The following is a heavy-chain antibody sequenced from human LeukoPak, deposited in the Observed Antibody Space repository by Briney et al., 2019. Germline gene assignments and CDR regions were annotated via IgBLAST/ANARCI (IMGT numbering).Heavy chain of an antibody. CDR1: GFTFSSHW. J-gene: IGHJ4*02. D-gene: IGHD2-15*01. Sequence: GGSLRLSCAASGFTFSSHWMHWVRQAPGKGRLGVSHINSDGTTTSYADSVKGRFTITRDTAKNTLYLQMYSRRAEDTAVYYCASRWSGECWGQGTLVTVSS. CDR3: ASRWSGEC. V-gene: IGHV3-74*01. CDR2: INSDGTTT.